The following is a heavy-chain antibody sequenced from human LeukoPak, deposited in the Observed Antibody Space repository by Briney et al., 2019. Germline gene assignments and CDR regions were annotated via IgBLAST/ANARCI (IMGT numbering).Heavy chain of an antibody. Sequence: GGSLRLSCAASGFTVSSNYMSWVRQAPGKGLEWVSVIYSGGSTYYADSVKGRFTISRDNSKNTLYLQMNSLRAEDTAVYYCARDMSYYDSSAYPYYYYMDVWGTGTTVTVSS. D-gene: IGHD3-22*01. CDR3: ARDMSYYDSSAYPYYYYMDV. V-gene: IGHV3-53*01. CDR1: GFTVSSNY. CDR2: IYSGGST. J-gene: IGHJ6*03.